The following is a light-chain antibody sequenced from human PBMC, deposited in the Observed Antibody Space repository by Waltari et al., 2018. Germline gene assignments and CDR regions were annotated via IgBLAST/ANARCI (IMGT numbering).Light chain of an antibody. Sequence: QSALTQPASVSGSPGQSITISCTGTSSDVGGYKYVYWYQQHPGKAPNLMIYNVSKRPSGVSNRFSGSKSGNTASLTISGLQAEDEADYYCCSYAGSTTSVVFGGGTKVTVL. J-gene: IGLJ3*02. CDR2: NVS. CDR3: CSYAGSTTSVV. V-gene: IGLV2-23*02. CDR1: SSDVGGYKY.